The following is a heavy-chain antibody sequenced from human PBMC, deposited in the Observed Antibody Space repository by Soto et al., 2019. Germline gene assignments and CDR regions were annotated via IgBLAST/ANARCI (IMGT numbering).Heavy chain of an antibody. CDR3: ARGGRPYSSGWYVGVRFGYYYGMDV. CDR1: GGSFISDY. CDR2: MHDDGSS. V-gene: IGHV4-59*12. J-gene: IGHJ6*02. D-gene: IGHD6-19*01. Sequence: PSETLSLTCTVSGGSFISDYWGWIRQPPGKTLEWIGFMHDDGSSNSNPSLRSRVTISLDKSNKQFFLELSSVTAADTAVYYCARGGRPYSSGWYVGVRFGYYYGMDVWGQGTTVTVSS.